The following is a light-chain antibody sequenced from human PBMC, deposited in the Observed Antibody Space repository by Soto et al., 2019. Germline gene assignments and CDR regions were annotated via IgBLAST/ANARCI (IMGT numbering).Light chain of an antibody. CDR2: SNT. CDR1: TSNIGTFY. V-gene: IGLV1-44*01. J-gene: IGLJ2*01. CDR3: ASWDDSLNGVV. Sequence: QSVLTQPPSASSTPGQTVTISCSGSTSNIGTFYVYWYQHLPGTAPKLLIYSNTQRPPGVPDRFSGSKSGTSASLAISGLQSDDEADFYCASWDDSLNGVVFGGGTQLTVL.